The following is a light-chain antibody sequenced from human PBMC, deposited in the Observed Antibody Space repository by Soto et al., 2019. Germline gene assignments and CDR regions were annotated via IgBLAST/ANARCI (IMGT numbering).Light chain of an antibody. CDR2: EVS. CDR1: SNDIGGYNY. V-gene: IGLV2-14*01. CDR3: SSYPNNSYV. Sequence: QSALTQPASVSGSPGQSITISCTGTSNDIGGYNYVSWYQHHPGKAPKLMIYEVSNRPSGVSNRFSGSKSGNTASLTISGLQGEDEADYYCSSYPNNSYVFGTGTKLTVL. J-gene: IGLJ1*01.